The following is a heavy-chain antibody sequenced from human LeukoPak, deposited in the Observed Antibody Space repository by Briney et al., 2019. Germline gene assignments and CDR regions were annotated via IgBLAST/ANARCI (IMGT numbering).Heavy chain of an antibody. CDR1: GYTFTSYY. CDR3: ARLPGIAGP. V-gene: IGHV1-2*02. J-gene: IGHJ5*02. CDR2: INPNSCGT. D-gene: IGHD6-13*01. Sequence: GASVTVSCKASGYTFTSYYLHWVRQAPGQGLEGMGWINPNSCGTNYAQMFQGRVTITRDTSISTAYMELSRLRSDDTAVYYCARLPGIAGPWGQGTLVTVSS.